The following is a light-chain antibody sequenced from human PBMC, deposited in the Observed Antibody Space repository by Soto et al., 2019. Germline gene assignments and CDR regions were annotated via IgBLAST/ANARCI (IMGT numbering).Light chain of an antibody. J-gene: IGKJ3*01. CDR1: QSVTSSY. CDR3: HQYGCSPLT. Sequence: EIVLTQSPGTLSLSPGERATLTCRASQSVTSSYLAWYQQKPGQAPRLLMYGASSRATGIPDRFSGSESGTGFTVTISRLETEDFAVYYCHQYGCSPLTFGPGTKVDIE. V-gene: IGKV3-20*01. CDR2: GAS.